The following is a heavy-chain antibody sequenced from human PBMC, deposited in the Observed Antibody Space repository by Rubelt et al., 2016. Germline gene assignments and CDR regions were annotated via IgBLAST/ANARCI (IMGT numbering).Heavy chain of an antibody. CDR1: GFTFSSFS. J-gene: IGHJ4*02. D-gene: IGHD1-26*01. Sequence: VQLVESGGDLVQPGGSLRLSCSASGFTFSSFSMHWVRQAPGKGLEWVAFIRYDGSNKNYADSVKGRFPISRDNSKNTRYLQMNSLRAEDTAVYYCAKDGGSYYGDYWGQGTLVTVSS. CDR3: AKDGGSYYGDY. V-gene: IGHV3-30*02. CDR2: IRYDGSNK.